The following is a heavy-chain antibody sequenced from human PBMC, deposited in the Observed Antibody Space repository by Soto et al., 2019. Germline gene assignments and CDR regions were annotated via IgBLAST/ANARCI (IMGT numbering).Heavy chain of an antibody. D-gene: IGHD3-10*01. Sequence: QLQLRESGSGLVKPSQTLSLTCAVSGGSISSGGYSWSWIRQPPGKGLEWIGYIYHSGSTYYNPSLKSRVTISVDRSKNQFSLKLSSVTAADTAVYYCARGQGWFGELIGNWFDPWGQGTLVTVSS. CDR2: IYHSGST. CDR1: GGSISSGGYS. V-gene: IGHV4-30-2*01. CDR3: ARGQGWFGELIGNWFDP. J-gene: IGHJ5*02.